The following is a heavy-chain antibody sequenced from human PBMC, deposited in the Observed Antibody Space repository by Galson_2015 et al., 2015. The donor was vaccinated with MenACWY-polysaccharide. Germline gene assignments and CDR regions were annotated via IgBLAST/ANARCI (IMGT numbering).Heavy chain of an antibody. CDR1: GYTFTSYG. D-gene: IGHD2-21*01. J-gene: IGHJ4*02. V-gene: IGHV1-18*01. CDR2: ISGYNGNT. Sequence: SVKVSCKASGYTFTSYGISWVRQAPGQGLEWMGWISGYNGNTNYAQKFQGRVTMTTDTSTSTAYMELRSLRSEDTAVYYCARIIARKYTFADSWGQGTLVTVSS. CDR3: ARIIARKYTFADS.